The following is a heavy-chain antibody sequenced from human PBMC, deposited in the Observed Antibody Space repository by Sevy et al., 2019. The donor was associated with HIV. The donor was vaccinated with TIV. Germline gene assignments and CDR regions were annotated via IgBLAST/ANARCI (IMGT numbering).Heavy chain of an antibody. V-gene: IGHV4-39*01. D-gene: IGHD6-13*01. CDR3: ARHGSWSFYFDY. Sequence: SETLSLTCSVSDDSISSSNYFWGRIRQPPGKGLEWIGSIYYTATTYYNPSLKSRFTLSVDTSKKQFSLKLSSVTAAGTALYYCARHGSWSFYFDYWGQGILVTVSS. J-gene: IGHJ4*02. CDR2: IYYTATT. CDR1: DDSISSSNYF.